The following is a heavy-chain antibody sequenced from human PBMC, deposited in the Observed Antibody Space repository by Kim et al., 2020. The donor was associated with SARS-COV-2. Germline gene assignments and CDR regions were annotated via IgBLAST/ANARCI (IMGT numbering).Heavy chain of an antibody. CDR2: IKQDGSEK. CDR1: GFTFSSHW. V-gene: IGHV3-7*01. CDR3: ARDPFDY. J-gene: IGHJ4*02. Sequence: GGSLRLSCAASGFTFSSHWMSWVRQAPGKGLEWVANIKQDGSEKYYVDSVKGRFTISRDNAKNTLYLQMNSLRAEDTAVYYCARDPFDYWGQGTLVTVSS.